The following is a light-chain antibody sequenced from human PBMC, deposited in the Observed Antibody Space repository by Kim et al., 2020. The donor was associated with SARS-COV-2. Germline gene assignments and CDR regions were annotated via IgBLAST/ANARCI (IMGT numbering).Light chain of an antibody. J-gene: IGKJ4*01. CDR2: DAS. V-gene: IGKV3-11*01. CDR3: QQRNSWPPAVT. CDR1: QSIDTY. Sequence: PGERATLSCRASQSIDTYLAWYQQRPGQAPRLLVYDASNRATGVPDRFSGSGSGTDFTLTISSLEPEDFSTYYCQQRNSWPPAVTFGGGTMVDIK.